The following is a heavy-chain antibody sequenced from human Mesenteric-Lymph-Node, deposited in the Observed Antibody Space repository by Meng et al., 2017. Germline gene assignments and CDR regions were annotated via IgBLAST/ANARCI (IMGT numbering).Heavy chain of an antibody. CDR1: GGSFSGYY. V-gene: IGHV4-34*01. J-gene: IGHJ4*02. Sequence: QGQLQQGGAGLLKPSETLSLTCAVYGGSFSGYYWSWIRQPPGKGLEWIGEINHSGSTNYNPSLKSRVTISVDTSKNQFSLKLSSVTAADTAVYYCARTLRFLEWLLDYWGQGTLVTVSS. CDR2: INHSGST. D-gene: IGHD3-3*01. CDR3: ARTLRFLEWLLDY.